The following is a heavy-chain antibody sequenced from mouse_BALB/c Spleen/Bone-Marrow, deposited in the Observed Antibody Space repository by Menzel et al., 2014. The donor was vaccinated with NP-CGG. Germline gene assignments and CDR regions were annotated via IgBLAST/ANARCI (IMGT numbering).Heavy chain of an antibody. CDR1: GYTFTDYN. CDR3: ARRQFGPAWFAY. CDR2: IYPYNGGT. Sequence: VQLQQSGPELVKPGASVKISCKASGYTFTDYNMHWVKQSHGQSLEWIGYIYPYNGGTGYNQKFKGKATLTVDKSSSTAYMELRSLTSEDSAVYFCARRQFGPAWFAYWGQGTLVTVSA. J-gene: IGHJ3*01. D-gene: IGHD6-1*01. V-gene: IGHV1S29*02.